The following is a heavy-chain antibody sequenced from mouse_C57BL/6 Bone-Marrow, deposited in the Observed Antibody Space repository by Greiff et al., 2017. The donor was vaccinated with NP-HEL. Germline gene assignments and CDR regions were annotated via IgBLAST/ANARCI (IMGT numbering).Heavy chain of an antibody. CDR1: GYTFTSYW. CDR2: INPSSGYT. D-gene: IGHD4-1*02. CDR3: ARYRASTGTRAMDY. V-gene: IGHV1-7*01. Sequence: QVQLKESGAELAKPGASVKLSCKASGYTFTSYWMHWVKQRPGQGLEWIGYINPSSGYTKYNQKFKDKATLNAEKSSSTAYMQLSSLTYEDSAVYYCARYRASTGTRAMDYWGQGTSVTVSS. J-gene: IGHJ4*01.